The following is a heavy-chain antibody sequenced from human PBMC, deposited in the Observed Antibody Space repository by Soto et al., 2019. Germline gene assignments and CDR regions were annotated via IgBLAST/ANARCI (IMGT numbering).Heavy chain of an antibody. J-gene: IGHJ4*02. D-gene: IGHD3-10*01. CDR1: GFTFTDYY. CDR3: ACGSGSDLHYFDY. V-gene: IGHV1-69-2*01. Sequence: EVQLEQSGAEVKKPGATVKISCKVSGFTFTDYYIHWVQQAPTKGLEWMGLVDPEDGETIYAEKFQGRVTITADTSTDTAYMELRSLKSADTAVYYCACGSGSDLHYFDYWGQGTLVTVSS. CDR2: VDPEDGET.